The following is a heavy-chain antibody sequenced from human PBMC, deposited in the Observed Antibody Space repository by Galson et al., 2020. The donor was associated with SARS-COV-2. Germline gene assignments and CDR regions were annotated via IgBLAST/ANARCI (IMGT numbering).Heavy chain of an antibody. CDR3: ARVYYGDKVDY. D-gene: IGHD3-10*01. CDR1: GYRFTDYY. CDR2: INPNSGGA. Sequence: ASVKVSCKASGYRFTDYYMHWVRQAPGQGLVWMGWINPNSGGAISAQTFQGRLTLTTDTSITTAYLQLSSLTSADTAVYYCARVYYGDKVDYWGQGTLVTVSS. J-gene: IGHJ4*02. V-gene: IGHV1-2*02.